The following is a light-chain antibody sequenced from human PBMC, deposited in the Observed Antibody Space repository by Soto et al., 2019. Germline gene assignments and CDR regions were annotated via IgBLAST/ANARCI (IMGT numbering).Light chain of an antibody. CDR1: QSNSSW. CDR3: QQYRT. V-gene: IGKV1-5*03. Sequence: DIQMTQSPSTLSASVGDRVTNTCRASQSNSSWLAWYQQKPGKAPKLLIYKASSLESGVPSRFSGSGSGTEFTLTISSLQPDDFATYYCQQYRTFGQGTKVDIK. CDR2: KAS. J-gene: IGKJ1*01.